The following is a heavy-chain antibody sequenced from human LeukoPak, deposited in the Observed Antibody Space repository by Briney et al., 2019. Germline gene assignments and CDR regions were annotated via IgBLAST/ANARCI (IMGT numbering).Heavy chain of an antibody. Sequence: SETLSVICTVSGGSISSSSYYWGWIRQPPGKGVEWIGSIYYSGSTYYNPSLKSRVTISVDTSKNQFSLKLSSVTAADTAVYYCARQWRELQGFDYWGQGTLVTVSS. CDR1: GGSISSSSYY. V-gene: IGHV4-39*07. D-gene: IGHD1-26*01. CDR3: ARQWRELQGFDY. J-gene: IGHJ4*02. CDR2: IYYSGST.